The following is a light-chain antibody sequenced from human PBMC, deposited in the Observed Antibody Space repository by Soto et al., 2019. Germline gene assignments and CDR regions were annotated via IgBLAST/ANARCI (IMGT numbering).Light chain of an antibody. V-gene: IGKV3-20*01. J-gene: IGKJ1*01. Sequence: ESVLTQSPGTLSLSPGEKATLSCRASQSVSSSYLAWYQQKPGQAPRLLIYGASSRATGIPDRFSGSGSGTDFTLSVSRLDPEFFAVYYCQLFGSSSWTFGQGTKVEIK. CDR3: QLFGSSSWT. CDR1: QSVSSSY. CDR2: GAS.